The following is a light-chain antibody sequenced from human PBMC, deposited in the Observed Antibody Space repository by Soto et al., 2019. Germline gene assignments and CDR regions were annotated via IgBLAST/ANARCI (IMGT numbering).Light chain of an antibody. CDR1: QSISNN. J-gene: IGKJ1*01. CDR2: GAS. CDR3: QQYSNWPRT. V-gene: IGKV3-15*01. Sequence: EIVMTQSRATLSVSPGERATLSCRAGQSISNNLAWYQQKPGQAPRLLIYGASTRATGIPARFTGSGSGTEFTLTISSLQSEDFAVYYCQQYSNWPRTFGQGTRWIS.